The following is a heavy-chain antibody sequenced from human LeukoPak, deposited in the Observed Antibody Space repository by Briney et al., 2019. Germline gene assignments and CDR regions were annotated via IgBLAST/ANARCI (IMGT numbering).Heavy chain of an antibody. CDR3: AKDIANLYYYDSSGYYDY. CDR1: GFTFDDYA. CDR2: ISGDGGST. J-gene: IGHJ4*02. V-gene: IGHV3-43*02. D-gene: IGHD3-22*01. Sequence: GGSLRLPCAASGFTFDDYAMHWVRQAPGKGLEWVSLISGDGGSTYYADSVKGRFTISRDNSKNSLYLQMNSLRTEDTALYYCAKDIANLYYYDSSGYYDYWGQGTLVTVSS.